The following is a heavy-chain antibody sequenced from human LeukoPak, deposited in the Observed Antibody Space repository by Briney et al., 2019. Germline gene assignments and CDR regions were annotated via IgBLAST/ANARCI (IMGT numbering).Heavy chain of an antibody. J-gene: IGHJ3*02. CDR1: GFTFSSYS. CDR3: ARDYLMIVVPGRWGGTDAFDI. Sequence: GGSLRLSRAASGFTFSSYSMNWVRQAPGKGLEWVSYISSSSSTIYYADSVKGRFTISRDNAKNSLYLQMNSLRAEDTAVYYCARDYLMIVVPGRWGGTDAFDIWGQGTMVTVSS. D-gene: IGHD3-22*01. V-gene: IGHV3-48*04. CDR2: ISSSSSTI.